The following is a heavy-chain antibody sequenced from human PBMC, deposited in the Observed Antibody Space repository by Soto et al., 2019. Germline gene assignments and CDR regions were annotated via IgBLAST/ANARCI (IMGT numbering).Heavy chain of an antibody. V-gene: IGHV3-7*01. Sequence: GGSLRLSCAASGFTFSSYWMSWVRQAPGKGLEWVANIKQDGSEKYYVDSVKGRFTISRDNAKNSLYLQMNSLRAEDTAVYYCARAHGDYYYYMDVWGKGTTVTVSS. D-gene: IGHD4-17*01. CDR2: IKQDGSEK. CDR3: ARAHGDYYYYMDV. J-gene: IGHJ6*03. CDR1: GFTFSSYW.